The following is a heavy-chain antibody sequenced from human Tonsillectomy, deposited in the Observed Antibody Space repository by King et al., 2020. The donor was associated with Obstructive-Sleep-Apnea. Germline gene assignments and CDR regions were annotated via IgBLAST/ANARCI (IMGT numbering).Heavy chain of an antibody. D-gene: IGHD2-15*01. J-gene: IGHJ3*01. CDR1: GDSISRYS. Sequence: QLQESGPGLVKPSETLSLTCTVAGDSISRYSWSWIRQPPGKGLEWIGDISYSGSTTYNPSLKSRVTISVATSKIQFSLRLDSVTAADTAVYYCARPATPVRVVPTTDFDVFDVWGQGTLVTVSS. CDR3: ARPATPVRVVPTTDFDVFDV. V-gene: IGHV4-59*08. CDR2: ISYSGST.